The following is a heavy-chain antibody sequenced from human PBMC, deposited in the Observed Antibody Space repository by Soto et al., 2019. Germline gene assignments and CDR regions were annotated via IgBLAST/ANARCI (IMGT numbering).Heavy chain of an antibody. CDR2: IYWDDDK. V-gene: IGHV2-5*02. D-gene: IGHD3-16*01. CDR3: AHIETSYGGIARDDAFDG. Sequence: QITLMESGPTLVKPTQTLTLTCTFSGFSLKTGGVGVGWIRQPPGKALEWLALIYWDDDKRYSPSLRNRLTMNKDTSRHQVVLTMTNMDPVDTGSYYCAHIETSYGGIARDDAFDGWGQGTMVTVSS. CDR1: GFSLKTGGVG. J-gene: IGHJ3*01.